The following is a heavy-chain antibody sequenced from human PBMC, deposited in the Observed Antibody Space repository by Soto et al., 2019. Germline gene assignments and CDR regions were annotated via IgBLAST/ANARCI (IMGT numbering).Heavy chain of an antibody. J-gene: IGHJ5*02. CDR3: ATQGCSSTSCYALNWFDP. CDR1: GGTFSSYA. Sequence: SVKVSCKASGGTFSSYAISWVRQAPGQGLEWMGGIIPIFGTANYAQKFQGRVTITADKSTSTAYMELSSLRSEDTAVYYCATQGCSSTSCYALNWFDPWGQGALVTVSS. CDR2: IIPIFGTA. V-gene: IGHV1-69*06. D-gene: IGHD2-2*01.